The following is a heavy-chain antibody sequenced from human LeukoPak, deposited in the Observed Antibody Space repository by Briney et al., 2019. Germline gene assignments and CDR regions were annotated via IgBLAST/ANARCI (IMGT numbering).Heavy chain of an antibody. CDR3: ARDEPTVTTGPPVGS. CDR1: GFTFYSYW. CDR2: INGDGSTS. Sequence: GGSLRLSCAASGFTFYSYWMHWVRQAPGKGLEWVSCINGDGSTSNYADSVKGRFTISRDNTKNTLYLQMNSLRAEDTAIYYCARDEPTVTTGPPVGSWGQGNLVTVSS. J-gene: IGHJ4*02. D-gene: IGHD4-17*01. V-gene: IGHV3-74*01.